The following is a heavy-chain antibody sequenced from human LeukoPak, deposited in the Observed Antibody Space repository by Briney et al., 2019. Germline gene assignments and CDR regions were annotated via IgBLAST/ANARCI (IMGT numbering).Heavy chain of an antibody. D-gene: IGHD1-1*01. Sequence: GGSLRLSCAASGFTVSSNYMSWVRQAPGKGLEWVSVIYSGGSTYYADSVKGRFTISRDNSKNTLYLQMNSLRAEDTAVYYCARDQGHNWNDLDAFDIWGQGTLVTVSS. V-gene: IGHV3-66*01. CDR1: GFTVSSNY. J-gene: IGHJ3*02. CDR2: IYSGGST. CDR3: ARDQGHNWNDLDAFDI.